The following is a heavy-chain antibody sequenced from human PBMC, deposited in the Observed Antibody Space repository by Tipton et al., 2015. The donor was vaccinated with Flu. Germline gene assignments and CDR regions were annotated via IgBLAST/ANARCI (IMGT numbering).Heavy chain of an antibody. CDR1: GGSITSSSVYF. Sequence: TLSLTCTVSGGSITSSSVYFWGWIRQPPGKGLEWIGSISYSGNTFYNPSLKSRVTVSVDTSKSQFSLMLRSVTAADTAVYYCARLSYYDVDLKNFYFDYWGQGALVTVSS. V-gene: IGHV4-39*01. D-gene: IGHD3-10*02. CDR3: ARLSYYDVDLKNFYFDY. CDR2: ISYSGNT. J-gene: IGHJ4*02.